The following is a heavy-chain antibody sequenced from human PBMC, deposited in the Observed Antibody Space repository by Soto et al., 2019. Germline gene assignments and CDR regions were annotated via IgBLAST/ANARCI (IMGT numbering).Heavy chain of an antibody. CDR1: GGSISSSNW. V-gene: IGHV4-4*02. CDR2: IYHSGST. D-gene: IGHD5-12*01. J-gene: IGHJ4*02. CDR3: ARYGDGFDAFYFDY. Sequence: SETLSLTCAVSGGSISSSNWWSWVRQPPGKGLEWIGEIYHSGSTNYNPSFKSRVTISIEKSKRQFSLKLSSVTAADTAVYYCARYGDGFDAFYFDYWGQGTPVTVSS.